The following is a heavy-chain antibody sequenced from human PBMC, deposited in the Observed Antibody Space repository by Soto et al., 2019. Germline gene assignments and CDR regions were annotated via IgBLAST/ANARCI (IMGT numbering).Heavy chain of an antibody. Sequence: QVQLQESGPGLVKPSQTRSLTCTVSGGSISSGGYYWSWIRQHPGKGLEWIGYIYYSGSTYYNPSLKSRVTISVDTSKNQFSLKLSSVTAADTAVYYCASSIPDILTGYPPENFDYWGQGTLVTVSS. CDR3: ASSIPDILTGYPPENFDY. D-gene: IGHD3-9*01. V-gene: IGHV4-31*03. J-gene: IGHJ4*02. CDR1: GGSISSGGYY. CDR2: IYYSGST.